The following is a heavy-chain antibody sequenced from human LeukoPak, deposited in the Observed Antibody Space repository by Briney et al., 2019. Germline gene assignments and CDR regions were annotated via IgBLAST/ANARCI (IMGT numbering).Heavy chain of an antibody. J-gene: IGHJ6*02. CDR3: ARDSGASRTEDIVVVPPLYYYYGMDV. V-gene: IGHV3-48*04. D-gene: IGHD2-2*01. Sequence: GRSLRLSCAASGFTFSSYTMHWVRQAPGKGLEWVAYISSSGSAIYYADSVKGRFTISRDNAKNSLYLQMNSLRAEDTAVYYCARDSGASRTEDIVVVPPLYYYYGMDVWGQGTTVTVSS. CDR2: ISSSGSAI. CDR1: GFTFSSYT.